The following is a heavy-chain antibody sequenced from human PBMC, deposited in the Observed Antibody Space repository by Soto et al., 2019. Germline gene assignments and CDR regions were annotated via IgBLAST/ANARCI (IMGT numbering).Heavy chain of an antibody. J-gene: IGHJ4*02. CDR1: GGSFTGYY. CDR3: ARGYGLWWEGF. CDR2: IHHSGDT. Sequence: SETLSLTCGVSGGSFTGYYWSWIRQAPGKGLEWIGEIHHSGDTNYNPSLKSRVSISVDPPKKQFSLTLTSVTAADTAIYYCARGYGLWWEGFWGQGSLVTVSS. D-gene: IGHD2-21*01. V-gene: IGHV4-34*01.